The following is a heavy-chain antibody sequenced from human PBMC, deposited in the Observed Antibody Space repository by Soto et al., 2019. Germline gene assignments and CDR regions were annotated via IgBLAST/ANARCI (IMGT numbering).Heavy chain of an antibody. Sequence: QVQLQQWGAGLLKPSETLSLTCAVYGGSFSGYYWSWIRQPPGKGLEWIGEINHSGSTNYNPSLKSRVTISVDTSKNQFSLKLSSVTAADTAVYYCARGKAGGDYFDYWGQGTLVTVSS. CDR1: GGSFSGYY. V-gene: IGHV4-34*01. CDR3: ARGKAGGDYFDY. D-gene: IGHD3-16*01. CDR2: INHSGST. J-gene: IGHJ4*02.